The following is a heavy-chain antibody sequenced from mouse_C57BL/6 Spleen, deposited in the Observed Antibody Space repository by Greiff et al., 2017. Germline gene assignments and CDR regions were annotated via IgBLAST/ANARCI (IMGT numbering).Heavy chain of an antibody. Sequence: QVQLQQSGAELVKPGASVKISCKASGYAFSSYWMNWVKQRPGKGLEWIGQIYPGDGDTNYNGKFKGKATLTAAKSSSTAYMQLSSLTSEDSAVYFCARSVYYSNYEDYFDYGGQGTTLTVSS. V-gene: IGHV1-80*01. CDR3: ARSVYYSNYEDYFDY. CDR2: IYPGDGDT. CDR1: GYAFSSYW. D-gene: IGHD2-5*01. J-gene: IGHJ2*01.